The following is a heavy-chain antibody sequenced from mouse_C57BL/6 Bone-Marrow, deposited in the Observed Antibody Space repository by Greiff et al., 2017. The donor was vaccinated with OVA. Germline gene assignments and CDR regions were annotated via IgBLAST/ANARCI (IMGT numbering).Heavy chain of an antibody. J-gene: IGHJ2*01. CDR1: GYAFSSSW. V-gene: IGHV1-82*01. D-gene: IGHD1-1*01. CDR2: IYPGDGDT. CDR3: ARMDYYGSSSY. Sequence: QVQLQQSGPELVKPGASVKISCKASGYAFSSSWMNWVKQRPGKGLEWIGRIYPGDGDTNYNGKFKGKATLTADKSSSTAYMQLSSLTSEDSAVYFCARMDYYGSSSYWGQGTTLTVSS.